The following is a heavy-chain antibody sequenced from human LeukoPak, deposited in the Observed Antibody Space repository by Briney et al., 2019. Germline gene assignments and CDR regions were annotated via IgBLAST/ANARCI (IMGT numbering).Heavy chain of an antibody. V-gene: IGHV1-46*01. J-gene: IGHJ4*02. D-gene: IGHD6-19*01. CDR2: INPSGGST. Sequence: ASVKVSCKASGYTCTSNYMHWVRQATGQWLEWMGIINPSGGSTSYAQKFQGRVTMTRDTSTSTVYMELSSLRSEDTAVYYCARMEQWLVSDPKDRYWGQGTLVTVSS. CDR3: ARMEQWLVSDPKDRY. CDR1: GYTCTSNY.